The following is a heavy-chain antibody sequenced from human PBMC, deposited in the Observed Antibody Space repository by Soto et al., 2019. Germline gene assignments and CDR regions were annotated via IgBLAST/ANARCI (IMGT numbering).Heavy chain of an antibody. D-gene: IGHD1-26*01. CDR3: ARGEARSYYDGRAFDN. J-gene: IGHJ4*02. Sequence: QVQLVESGGGVVQPGRSLRLSCAASGFTFSSYGMHWVRQAPGKGLEWVAVIWYDGSNKYYADSVKGRFTISRDNSKNTLYLQMNSLRAEDTAVYYCARGEARSYYDGRAFDNWGQGTLVTVSS. CDR1: GFTFSSYG. CDR2: IWYDGSNK. V-gene: IGHV3-33*01.